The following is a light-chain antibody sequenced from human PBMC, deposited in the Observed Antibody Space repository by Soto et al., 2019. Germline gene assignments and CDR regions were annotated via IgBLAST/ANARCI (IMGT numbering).Light chain of an antibody. J-gene: IGKJ1*01. V-gene: IGKV1-33*01. CDR2: DSF. CDR3: QHYNSYSEA. Sequence: DIQMTQSPSSLSASLGDRVTISCQASQDINTYFNWYQQKPGKAPNLLIYDSFNLETGVPSRFSGSGSGTDLTLTISSLQPDDFATYYCQHYNSYSEAFGQGTKVDIK. CDR1: QDINTY.